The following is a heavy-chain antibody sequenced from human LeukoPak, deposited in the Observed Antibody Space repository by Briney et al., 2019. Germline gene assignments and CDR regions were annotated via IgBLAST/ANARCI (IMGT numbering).Heavy chain of an antibody. Sequence: ASVTVSCTASGYTFTGYYTHWVRQAPGQGLEWMGWINPNSGGTNYAQKFQGRVTMTRDTSISTAYMELSRLRSDDTAVYYCARSYAYYYDSSGYYVESRYYFDYWGQGTLVTVSS. CDR1: GYTFTGYY. CDR3: ARSYAYYYDSSGYYVESRYYFDY. V-gene: IGHV1-2*02. D-gene: IGHD3-22*01. J-gene: IGHJ4*02. CDR2: INPNSGGT.